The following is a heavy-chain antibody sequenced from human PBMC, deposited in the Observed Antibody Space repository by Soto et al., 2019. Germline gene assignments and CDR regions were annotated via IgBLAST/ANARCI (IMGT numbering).Heavy chain of an antibody. CDR1: GYSFTSDW. Sequence: PGESVKISCKGSGYSFTSDWISWVRQMPGKGLERMGRIDPSDSYTNYSPSFQGHVTISADKSISTAYLQWSSLKASDTAMYYCARRPPYGSGSYGVYGMDVWGQGTTVTVSS. V-gene: IGHV5-10-1*01. D-gene: IGHD3-10*01. CDR3: ARRPPYGSGSYGVYGMDV. J-gene: IGHJ6*02. CDR2: IDPSDSYT.